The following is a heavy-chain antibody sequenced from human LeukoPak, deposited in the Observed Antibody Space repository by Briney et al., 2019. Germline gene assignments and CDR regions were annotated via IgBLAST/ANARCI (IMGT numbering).Heavy chain of an antibody. Sequence: SETLSLTCTVSGASISGSSHYFWGWIRQTPGKGLEWIGSIYYSGITYYTPSLKSRLTISVDTSRNQFSLKLSSVTAADTAVYYCARRIIAVAGFDDALDIWGQGTMVTVSS. J-gene: IGHJ3*02. CDR3: ARRIIAVAGFDDALDI. D-gene: IGHD6-19*01. CDR1: GASISGSSHYF. CDR2: IYYSGIT. V-gene: IGHV4-39*07.